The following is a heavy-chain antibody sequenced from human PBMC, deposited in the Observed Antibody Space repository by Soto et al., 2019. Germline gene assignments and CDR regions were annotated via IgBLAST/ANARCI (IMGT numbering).Heavy chain of an antibody. CDR1: GYTFTSYA. CDR3: ARALLIGCSGGSDYWPLYSCDGMGV. V-gene: IGHV1-3*01. CDR2: INAGNGNT. Sequence: ASVKVSCKASGYTFTSYAMHWVRQAPGQRLEWMGWINAGNGNTKYSQKFQGRVTITRDTSASTAYMELSSLRSEDTAVYYCARALLIGCSGGSDYWPLYSCDGMGVWGQGTRVTV. J-gene: IGHJ6*02. D-gene: IGHD2-15*01.